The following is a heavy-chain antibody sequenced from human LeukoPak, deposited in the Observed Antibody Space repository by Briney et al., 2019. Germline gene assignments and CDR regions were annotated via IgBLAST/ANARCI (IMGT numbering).Heavy chain of an antibody. CDR3: TRRYYYDSSGYYYVYAFDI. CDR1: GFTFSSYA. D-gene: IGHD3-22*01. Sequence: GGSLRLSCAASGFTFSSYAMSWVRQAPGEGLEWVSAISGSGGSTYFADSVKGRFTISRDNSKNTLYLQMNSLKTEDTAVYYCTRRYYYDSSGYYYVYAFDIWGQGTMVTVSS. CDR2: ISGSGGST. V-gene: IGHV3-23*01. J-gene: IGHJ3*02.